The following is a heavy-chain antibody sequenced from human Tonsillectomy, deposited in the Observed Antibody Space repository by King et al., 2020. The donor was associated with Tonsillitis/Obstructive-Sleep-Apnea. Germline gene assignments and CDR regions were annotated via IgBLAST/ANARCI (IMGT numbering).Heavy chain of an antibody. J-gene: IGHJ6*03. CDR3: ASSGDFYYYYMDV. V-gene: IGHV4-34*01. CDR1: GGSFSDYY. CDR2: INHSGST. Sequence: VQLQQWGAGLLKPSETLSLTCAVYGGSFSDYYWNWIRQPPGKGLEWIGEINHSGSTNYNPSLKSRFTISVDTPKNQFSLKLSSLTAADTAVYYCASSGDFYYYYMDVWDKGTTVTVSS. D-gene: IGHD7-27*01.